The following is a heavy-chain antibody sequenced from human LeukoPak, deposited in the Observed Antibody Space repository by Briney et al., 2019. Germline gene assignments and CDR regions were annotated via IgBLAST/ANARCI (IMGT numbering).Heavy chain of an antibody. CDR3: AREEQELVRDYYYYMDV. CDR1: GFIFSNFA. CDR2: ISYDGSHT. J-gene: IGHJ6*03. Sequence: GGSLRLSCAASGFIFSNFAMHWARQAPGKGLEWVALISYDGSHTYYADSMKGRFTISRDNSRNALYLQMTSLSGDDSAVYYCAREEQELVRDYYYYMDVWGKGTTVTVSS. V-gene: IGHV3-30*01. D-gene: IGHD6-13*01.